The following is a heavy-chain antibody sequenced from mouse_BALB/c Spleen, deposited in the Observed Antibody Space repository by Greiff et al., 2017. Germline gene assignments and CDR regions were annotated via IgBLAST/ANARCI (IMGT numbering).Heavy chain of an antibody. D-gene: IGHD2-14*01. CDR2: ISDGGSYT. CDR1: GFTFSDYY. V-gene: IGHV5-4*02. CDR3: ARGGDYRYDVYYAMDY. J-gene: IGHJ4*01. Sequence: EVQLVESGGGLVKPGGSLKLSCAASGFTFSDYYMYWVRQTPEKRLEWVATISDGGSYTYYPDSVKGRFTISRDNAKNNLYLQMSSLKSEDTAMYYCARGGDYRYDVYYAMDYWGQGTSVTVSS.